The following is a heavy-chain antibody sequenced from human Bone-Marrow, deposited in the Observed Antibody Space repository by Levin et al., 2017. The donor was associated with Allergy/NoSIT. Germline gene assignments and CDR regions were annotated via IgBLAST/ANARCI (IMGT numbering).Heavy chain of an antibody. V-gene: IGHV3-30*18. CDR3: AKDSRGIVVTYSMDV. Sequence: GGSLRLSCATSGLILSGSGMHWVRQAPGKGLEWVAVISYDGKNKFYADSVKGRFSISRDNSKNQVYLQMNSLRREDTAVYYCAKDSRGIVVTYSMDVWGQGTTVTVSS. D-gene: IGHD3-16*01. CDR2: ISYDGKNK. J-gene: IGHJ6*02. CDR1: GLILSGSG.